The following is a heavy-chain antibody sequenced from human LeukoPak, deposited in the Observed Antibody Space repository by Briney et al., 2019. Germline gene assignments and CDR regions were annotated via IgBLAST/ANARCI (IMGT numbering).Heavy chain of an antibody. J-gene: IGHJ3*02. V-gene: IGHV1-69*13. CDR2: FIPIFGTA. D-gene: IGHD6-13*01. CDR1: GATFSSSA. CDR3: ARAWQQLVKDAFDI. Sequence: PVKLCCKASGATFSSSAISWGRQAPGQGLEWMGGFIPIFGTANYAQKFQGRVTITADESTSTAYMELSSLRSEDTAVYYCARAWQQLVKDAFDIWGQGTMVTVSS.